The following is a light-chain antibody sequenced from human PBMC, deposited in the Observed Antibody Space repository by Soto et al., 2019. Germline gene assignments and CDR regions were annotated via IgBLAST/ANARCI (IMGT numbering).Light chain of an antibody. Sequence: DIQMTQSPSSLSASVGDRVTITCRASQTISTSLYWYQQKPGTAPKLLIFTTSNLRSGVPSRFSGCGSGPEFTLTISSLQPEDLATYYCQKSYITPWTFGQGTKIEIK. CDR1: QTISTS. CDR2: TTS. J-gene: IGKJ1*01. V-gene: IGKV1-39*01. CDR3: QKSYITPWT.